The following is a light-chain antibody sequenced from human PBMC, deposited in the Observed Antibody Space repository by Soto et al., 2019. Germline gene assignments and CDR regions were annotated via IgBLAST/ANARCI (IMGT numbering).Light chain of an antibody. V-gene: IGKV1-27*01. CDR3: QEYHSPPFT. J-gene: IGKJ3*01. CDR1: QGISSS. CDR2: GAS. Sequence: DIQMTQSPSSLSASVGDTVTITCRASQGISSSLAWYQQKAGKVPDLLIYGASTLQSGVPSHFSGSGSGTDFTLTSSSLQPADVATYYCQEYHSPPFTFGPGTKVEMK.